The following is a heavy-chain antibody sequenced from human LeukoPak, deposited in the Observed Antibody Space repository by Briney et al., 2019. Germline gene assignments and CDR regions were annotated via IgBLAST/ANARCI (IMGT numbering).Heavy chain of an antibody. Sequence: PSETLSLTCTVSGGSISSGSYYWSWIRQPAVKGLDWIGRIYTSGSTNYNPSLKSRVTISVDRSKNQFSLKLSSVTAADTAVYYCARTYCGGDCRGYYYHYYMDVWGKGTTVTISS. J-gene: IGHJ6*03. CDR2: IYTSGST. V-gene: IGHV4-61*02. CDR1: GGSISSGSYY. D-gene: IGHD2-21*02. CDR3: ARTYCGGDCRGYYYHYYMDV.